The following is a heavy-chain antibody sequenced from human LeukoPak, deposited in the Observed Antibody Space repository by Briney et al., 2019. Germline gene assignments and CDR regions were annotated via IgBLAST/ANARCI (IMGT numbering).Heavy chain of an antibody. V-gene: IGHV3-11*03. CDR1: GFTFSDYY. J-gene: IGHJ4*02. D-gene: IGHD3-10*01. Sequence: PGGSLRLSCATSGFTFSDYYMSWIRQAPGTGLEWVSYIYHSDSYTNYADSVKGRFTISGDNATKSTYLQMDSMRAEDTAVYYCARNYGSGSGLAYWGQGPLVTVFS. CDR3: ARNYGSGSGLAY. CDR2: IYHSDSYT.